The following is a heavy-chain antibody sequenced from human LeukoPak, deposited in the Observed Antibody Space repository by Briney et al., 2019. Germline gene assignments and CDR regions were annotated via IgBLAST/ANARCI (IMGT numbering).Heavy chain of an antibody. D-gene: IGHD6-19*01. CDR2: ISGSGGST. CDR3: ARRGAVADTIDY. CDR1: GFTFSSYA. V-gene: IGHV3-23*01. Sequence: GGSLRLSCAASGFTFSSYAMSWVRQAPGKGLEWVSAISGSGGSTYYADSVKGRFTISRDNAKNSLYLQMNSLRAEDTAVYYCARRGAVADTIDYWGQGTLVTVSS. J-gene: IGHJ4*02.